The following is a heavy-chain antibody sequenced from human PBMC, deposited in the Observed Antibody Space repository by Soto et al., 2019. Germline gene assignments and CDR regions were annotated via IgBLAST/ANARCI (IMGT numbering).Heavy chain of an antibody. V-gene: IGHV1-18*01. D-gene: IGHD3-10*01. Sequence: QVQLVQSGAEVKKPGASVKVSCKASGYTFTSYGISWVRQAPGQGLEWMGWISAYNGNTNYAQKLQGRVTMTSDTXTXXAYMELRSLKSDDTALYYCARDQKEGFGEGYYFDYCGQGTLVTVSS. J-gene: IGHJ4*02. CDR3: ARDQKEGFGEGYYFDY. CDR2: ISAYNGNT. CDR1: GYTFTSYG.